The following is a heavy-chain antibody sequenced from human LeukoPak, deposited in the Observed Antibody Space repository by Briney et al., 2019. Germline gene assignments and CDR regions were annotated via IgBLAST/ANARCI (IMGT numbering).Heavy chain of an antibody. CDR1: GFTLSTFD. Sequence: GGSLRLSCAASGFTLSTFDMNWVRQAPGKGLEWVSSISTSSRYIYYRDSVKGRFTISRDDAKNSLYLQMNSLRVEDTAVYYCARADCRGSTCYLRRSWFDPWGQGTLVIVSS. CDR2: ISTSSRYI. CDR3: ARADCRGSTCYLRRSWFDP. D-gene: IGHD2-2*01. V-gene: IGHV3-21*01. J-gene: IGHJ5*02.